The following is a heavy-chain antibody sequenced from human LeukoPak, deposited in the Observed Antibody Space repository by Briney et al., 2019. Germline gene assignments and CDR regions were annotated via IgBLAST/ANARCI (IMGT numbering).Heavy chain of an antibody. CDR1: GFTFSSYG. J-gene: IGHJ6*02. Sequence: RPGGSLRLSCAASGFTFSSYGMHWVRQAPGKGLEWVAVISYDGSNKYYADSVRGRFTISRDNSKNTLYLQMNSLRAEDTAVYYCAKDSVDWNPYYYYGMDVWGQGTTVTVSS. D-gene: IGHD1-1*01. CDR3: AKDSVDWNPYYYYGMDV. CDR2: ISYDGSNK. V-gene: IGHV3-30*18.